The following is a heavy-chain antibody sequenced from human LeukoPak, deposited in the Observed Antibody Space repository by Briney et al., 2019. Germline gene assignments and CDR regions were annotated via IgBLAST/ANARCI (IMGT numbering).Heavy chain of an antibody. Sequence: AASVKVSCKASGYTFTSYGISWVRQAPGQGLEWMGWISAYNGNTNYAQKLQGRVTMTTDTSTSTAYMELRSLRSDDTAVYYCARWHYYDSSGSHFDYWGQGTLVTVSS. J-gene: IGHJ4*02. V-gene: IGHV1-18*01. D-gene: IGHD3-22*01. CDR1: GYTFTSYG. CDR3: ARWHYYDSSGSHFDY. CDR2: ISAYNGNT.